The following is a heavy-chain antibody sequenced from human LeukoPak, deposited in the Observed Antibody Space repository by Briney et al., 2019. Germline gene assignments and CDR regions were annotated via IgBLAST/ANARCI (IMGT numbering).Heavy chain of an antibody. CDR2: IYTSGST. V-gene: IGHV4-61*02. Sequence: SETLSLTCTVSGGSISSGSYVWSWIRQPAGKVLEWIGRIYTSGSTNYNPSLKSQVTISVDTSKNQFSLKLSSVTAADTAVYYCARGPGQLTSECFDSWGQGILVTVSS. CDR3: ARGPGQLTSECFDS. J-gene: IGHJ5*01. D-gene: IGHD6-13*01. CDR1: GGSISSGSYV.